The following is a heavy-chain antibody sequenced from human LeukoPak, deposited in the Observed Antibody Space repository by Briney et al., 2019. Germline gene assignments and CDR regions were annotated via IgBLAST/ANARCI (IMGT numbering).Heavy chain of an antibody. V-gene: IGHV3-21*04. Sequence: GGSLRLSCAASGFTFSSYSMNWVRQAPGKGLEWVSSISSSSSYIYYADSVKGRFTISRDNSKNTLYLQMNSLRAEDTAVYYCAKDTKGVAGTRTYFDYWGQGTLVTVSS. CDR2: ISSSSSYI. D-gene: IGHD6-19*01. CDR1: GFTFSSYS. CDR3: AKDTKGVAGTRTYFDY. J-gene: IGHJ4*02.